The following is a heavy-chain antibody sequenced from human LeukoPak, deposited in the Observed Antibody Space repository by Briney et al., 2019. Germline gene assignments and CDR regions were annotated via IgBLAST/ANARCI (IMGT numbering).Heavy chain of an antibody. CDR1: GYTFTGYY. Sequence: ASVKASCKASGYTFTGYYMHWVRQAPGQGLEWMGWIHPNSGGTNYAQKFQGRVTMTRDTSISTAYMELSRLRSDATAVYSCARDQDYYDSSGYFRFDPWGQGTLVTVSS. D-gene: IGHD3-22*01. CDR2: IHPNSGGT. J-gene: IGHJ5*02. V-gene: IGHV1-2*02. CDR3: ARDQDYYDSSGYFRFDP.